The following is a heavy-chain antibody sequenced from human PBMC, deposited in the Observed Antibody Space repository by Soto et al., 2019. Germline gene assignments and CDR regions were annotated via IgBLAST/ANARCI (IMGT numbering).Heavy chain of an antibody. CDR3: AAVPVLRFLKWLPAYFDY. V-gene: IGHV3-23*01. CDR1: GFTFSSYA. Sequence: PVGSLRLSCAASGFTFSSYAMSWVRQAPGKGLEWVSAISGSGGSTYYADSVKGRFTISRDNSKNTLYLQMNSLRSEDTAVYYCAAVPVLRFLKWLPAYFDYWGQGTLVTVSS. J-gene: IGHJ4*02. D-gene: IGHD3-3*01. CDR2: ISGSGGST.